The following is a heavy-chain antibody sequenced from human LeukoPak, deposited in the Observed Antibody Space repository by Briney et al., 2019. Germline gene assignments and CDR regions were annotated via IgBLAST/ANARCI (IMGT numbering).Heavy chain of an antibody. Sequence: GGSLRLSCAASGFTFSNYAMSWVRQAPGKGLEWVSAISDSGGATNCADSVKGRFTISRDNSKKTLYLQMNSLRAEDTAVYYCAKRSCGGGSCNFDYWGQGTLVTVSS. CDR2: ISDSGGAT. J-gene: IGHJ4*02. CDR3: AKRSCGGGSCNFDY. CDR1: GFTFSNYA. V-gene: IGHV3-23*01. D-gene: IGHD2-15*01.